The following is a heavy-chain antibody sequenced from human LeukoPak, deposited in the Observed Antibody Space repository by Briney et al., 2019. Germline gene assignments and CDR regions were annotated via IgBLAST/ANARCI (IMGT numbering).Heavy chain of an antibody. CDR2: IDYSGST. CDR3: ARGRGGSYYSWFDP. V-gene: IGHV4-59*12. Sequence: PSETLSLTCTVSGGSISSYYWSWIRQPPGKGLEWIGYIDYSGSTNYNPSLKSRITMSVDTSKNQFSLKLSSVTAADTAVYYCARGRGGSYYSWFDPWGQGTLVTVSS. CDR1: GGSISSYY. J-gene: IGHJ5*02. D-gene: IGHD1-26*01.